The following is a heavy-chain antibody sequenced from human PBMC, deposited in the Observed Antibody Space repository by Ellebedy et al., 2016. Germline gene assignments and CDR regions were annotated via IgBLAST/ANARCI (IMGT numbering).Heavy chain of an antibody. D-gene: IGHD1-26*01. CDR2: ISAYTGNT. CDR1: GYTFANSG. V-gene: IGHV1-18*01. Sequence: VSVKVSCKASGYTFANSGISWVRQAPGQGLEWMGWISAYTGNTNFAQKVQGRVTLTTDTSTSTAYMELRSLRSEDTAVYYCPRGDSTFYAYSGSSDFDYWGQGTLVTVSS. CDR3: PRGDSTFYAYSGSSDFDY. J-gene: IGHJ4*02.